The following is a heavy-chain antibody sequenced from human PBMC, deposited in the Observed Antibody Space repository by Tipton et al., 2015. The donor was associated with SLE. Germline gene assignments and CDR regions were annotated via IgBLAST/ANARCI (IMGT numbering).Heavy chain of an antibody. V-gene: IGHV4-34*01. D-gene: IGHD3-22*01. CDR1: GGSISSYY. Sequence: TLSLTCTISGGSISSYYWSWIRQPPGKGLEWIGEIDQNGNTNYNPSLKSRVTMSGDTSKNEFSLKLNSVTAADTAIYYCVRGPRGSSGYPNWGQGTLVTVSS. CDR3: VRGPRGSSGYPN. J-gene: IGHJ4*02. CDR2: IDQNGNT.